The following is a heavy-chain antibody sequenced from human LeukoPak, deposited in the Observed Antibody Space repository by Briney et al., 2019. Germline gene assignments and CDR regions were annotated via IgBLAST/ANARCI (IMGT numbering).Heavy chain of an antibody. CDR1: GGTFSSYA. V-gene: IGHV1-69*01. CDR2: IIPIFGTA. J-gene: IGHJ5*02. D-gene: IGHD2-2*01. CDR3: ARVGGYCSSTSCRNWFDP. Sequence: SVKVSCKASGGTFSSYAISWVRQAPGQGLEWMGGIIPIFGTANYAQKFQDRVTITADEFTSTAYMELSSLRSEDTAVYYCARVGGYCSSTSCRNWFDPWGQGTLVTVSS.